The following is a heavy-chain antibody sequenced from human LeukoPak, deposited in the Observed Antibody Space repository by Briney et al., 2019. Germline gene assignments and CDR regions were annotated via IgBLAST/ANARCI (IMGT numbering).Heavy chain of an antibody. D-gene: IGHD6-13*01. CDR1: GGSISSFIYY. CDR3: ARDRGAAAGIFDY. CDR2: ISYSGTT. J-gene: IGHJ4*02. Sequence: SETLSLTCTVSGGSISSFIYYWGWIRQPPGKGLEWIGSISYSGTTYYNPSLKSRVTMSVDTSKSQFSLKLSSVTAADTAVYYCARDRGAAAGIFDYWGQGTLVTVSS. V-gene: IGHV4-39*07.